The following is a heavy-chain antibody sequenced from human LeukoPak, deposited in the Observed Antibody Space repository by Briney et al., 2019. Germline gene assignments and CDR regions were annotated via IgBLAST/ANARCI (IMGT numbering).Heavy chain of an antibody. J-gene: IGHJ4*02. V-gene: IGHV3-30-3*01. CDR3: PRARYYYDSSGSYYFDY. D-gene: IGHD3-22*01. CDR1: GFTFSSYA. Sequence: PGGSLRLSCAASGFTFSSYAMHWVRQAPGKGLEWVAVISYDGSNKYYADSVKGRFTIYRDNSKNTVYLQMNSLRAEDTAVYYCPRARYYYDSSGSYYFDYWGQGTLVTVSS. CDR2: ISYDGSNK.